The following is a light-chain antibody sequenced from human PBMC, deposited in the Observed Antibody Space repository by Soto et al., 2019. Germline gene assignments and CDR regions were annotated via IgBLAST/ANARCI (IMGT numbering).Light chain of an antibody. CDR3: GTCDSSLSAVV. Sequence: QSVLTQPPSVSAAPRQKVTISCSGSSSNIGNNYVSWYQQFPGTAPKVLIYDNNKRPSGIPDRFSGSKSGTSATLGITGLQAGDEADYYCGTCDSSLSAVVFGGGTKLTVL. J-gene: IGLJ2*01. CDR1: SSNIGNNY. CDR2: DNN. V-gene: IGLV1-51*01.